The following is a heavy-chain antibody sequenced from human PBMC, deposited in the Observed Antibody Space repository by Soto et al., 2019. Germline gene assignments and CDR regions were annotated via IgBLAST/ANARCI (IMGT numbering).Heavy chain of an antibody. CDR3: ARSLWVGDEGSRRAGGTVSAFQ. CDR2: IYYSEST. Sequence: QPPGKGLEWIGSIYYSESTNYNHALNSRVTISVDTSKTQFSLKLSSVTAADTAVYYCARSLWVGDEGSRRAGGTVSAFQ. D-gene: IGHD6-13*01. V-gene: IGHV4-59*01. J-gene: IGHJ1*01.